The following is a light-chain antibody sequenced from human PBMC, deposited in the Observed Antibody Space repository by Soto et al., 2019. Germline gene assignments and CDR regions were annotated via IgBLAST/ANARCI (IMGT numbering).Light chain of an antibody. CDR3: QQYNNWPTWT. CDR1: QTINNN. V-gene: IGKV3-15*01. J-gene: IGKJ1*01. CDR2: GAS. Sequence: EVVLTQSPGTLSLSPGERATLSCRASQTINNNVAWYQLKDGQVPRLLIYGASTRATGIPARFSGSGSGTEFTLTISSLQSEDFAVYYCQQYNNWPTWTFGQGTKVAIK.